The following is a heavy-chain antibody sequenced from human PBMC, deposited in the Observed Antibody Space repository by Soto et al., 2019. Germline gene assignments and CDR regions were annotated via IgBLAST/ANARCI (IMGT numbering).Heavy chain of an antibody. J-gene: IGHJ3*02. CDR3: AREAEDIEGAFDI. CDR1: GFTFSSYW. CDR2: IKQDGSEK. V-gene: IGHV3-7*01. Sequence: PGGSLRLSCAASGFTFSSYWMSWVRQAPGKGLEWVANIKQDGSEKYYVDSVKGRFTISRDNAKNSLYLQKNSLRAEDTAVYYCAREAEDIEGAFDIWGQGTMVTVSS. D-gene: IGHD5-12*01.